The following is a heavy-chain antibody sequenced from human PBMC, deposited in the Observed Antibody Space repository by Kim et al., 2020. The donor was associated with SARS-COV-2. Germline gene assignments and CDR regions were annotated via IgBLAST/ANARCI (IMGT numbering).Heavy chain of an antibody. CDR1: GFTFSRYS. D-gene: IGHD6-19*01. CDR2: ISSSRTYI. V-gene: IGHV3-21*01. Sequence: GGSLRLSCAASGFTFSRYSMNWVRQAPGKGLEWVSSISSSRTYIYYADSVKGRFTISRDNTKNSLYLQMNSLRAEDTAVYYCARWLGPRSGWKREYFYYGVDVWGQGATVTVSS. CDR3: ARWLGPRSGWKREYFYYGVDV. J-gene: IGHJ6*02.